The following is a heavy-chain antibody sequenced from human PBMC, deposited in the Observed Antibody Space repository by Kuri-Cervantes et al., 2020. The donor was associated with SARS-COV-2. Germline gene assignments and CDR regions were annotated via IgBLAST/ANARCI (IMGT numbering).Heavy chain of an antibody. Sequence: SETLSLTCTVSGGSISSSSYYWGWIRQPPGKGLEWIGSIYYSGSTYYNPSLKSRVTISVDTSKNQFSLKLSSVTAADTAVYYCARNFVAGTGDWFDYWGQGTLVTVSS. V-gene: IGHV4-39*01. CDR1: GGSISSSSYY. J-gene: IGHJ4*02. D-gene: IGHD6-19*01. CDR2: IYYSGST. CDR3: ARNFVAGTGDWFDY.